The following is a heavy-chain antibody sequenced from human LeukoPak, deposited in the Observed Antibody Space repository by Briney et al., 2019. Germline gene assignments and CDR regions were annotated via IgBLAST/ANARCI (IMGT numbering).Heavy chain of an antibody. Sequence: SSETLSLTCTVSGGSISSYYWSWIRQPPGKGLEWIGYIYYSGSTNYNPSLKSRVTISVDTSKNQFSLKLSSVTAADTAVYYCARDQEHTHGRTLGYWGQGTLVTVSS. J-gene: IGHJ4*02. CDR2: IYYSGST. D-gene: IGHD1/OR15-1a*01. CDR3: ARDQEHTHGRTLGY. CDR1: GGSISSYY. V-gene: IGHV4-59*01.